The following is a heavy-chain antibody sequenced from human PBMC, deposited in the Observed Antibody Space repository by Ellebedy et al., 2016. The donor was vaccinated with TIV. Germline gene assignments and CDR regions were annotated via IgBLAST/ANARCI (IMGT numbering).Heavy chain of an antibody. D-gene: IGHD3-22*01. CDR3: ARGTNYYDSTGYYYFQY. J-gene: IGHJ4*02. CDR1: GGTFSNYA. CDR2: IIPMFGTS. V-gene: IGHV1-69*13. Sequence: SSVKVSCXASGGTFSNYAISWVRQAPGQGLEWMGGIIPMFGTSNYAQKFQGRVTITADESTSTAYMELSSLRSEDTAVFYCARGTNYYDSTGYYYFQYWGQGTLVTVSS.